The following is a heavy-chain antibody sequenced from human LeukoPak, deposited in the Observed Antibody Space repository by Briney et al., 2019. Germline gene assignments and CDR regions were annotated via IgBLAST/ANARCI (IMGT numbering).Heavy chain of an antibody. D-gene: IGHD6-19*01. CDR3: ARVPTSSVAGDY. CDR1: GYTFTSYG. V-gene: IGHV1-2*02. J-gene: IGHJ4*02. Sequence: ASVKVSCKASGYTFTSYGISWVRQAPGQGLEWMGWINPNSGGTNYAQKFQGRVTMTRDTSISTAYMELSRLRSDDTAVYYCARVPTSSVAGDYWGQGTLVTVSS. CDR2: INPNSGGT.